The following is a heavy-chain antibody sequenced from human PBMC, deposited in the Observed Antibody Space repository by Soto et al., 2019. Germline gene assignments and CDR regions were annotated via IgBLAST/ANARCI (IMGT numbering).Heavy chain of an antibody. CDR2: IIPIFSTP. V-gene: IGHV1-69*12. D-gene: IGHD2-15*01. J-gene: IGHJ6*02. CDR3: ARDKDRQQLGGNYYYGIDV. CDR1: GGTFGNSA. Sequence: QVQLVQSGAEVKKPGSSVTVSCKASGGTFGNSAISWVRQAPGQGLEWMGGIIPIFSTPDYAQKLQGRCTLTADESTPTAYMEXXXLNXEDPAVYYCARDKDRQQLGGNYYYGIDVWCQGTTVTVSS.